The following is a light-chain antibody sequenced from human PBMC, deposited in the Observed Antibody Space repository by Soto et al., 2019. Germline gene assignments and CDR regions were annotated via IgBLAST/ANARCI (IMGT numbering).Light chain of an antibody. CDR3: SSYTSSGTQV. V-gene: IGLV2-14*01. CDR1: SSDVGGYKY. J-gene: IGLJ1*01. CDR2: DVS. Sequence: QSVLTQPASVSGSPGQSITISCTGTSSDVGGYKYVSWYQQHPGKAHKLMIYDVSNRPSGVSNRFSGSKSGNTASLTISGLQAEDEADYYCSSYTSSGTQVFGTGTKVTVL.